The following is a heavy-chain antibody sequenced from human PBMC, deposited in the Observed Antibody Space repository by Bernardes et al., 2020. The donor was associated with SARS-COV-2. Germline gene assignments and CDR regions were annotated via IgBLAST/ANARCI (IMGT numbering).Heavy chain of an antibody. Sequence: SETLSLTCTVSGGSISSSSYYWGWIRQPPGKGLEWIGSIYYSGSTYYNPSLKSRVTISVDTSKNQFSLKLSSVTAADTAVYYCARQHLGGVTIFGVVTTDRYFDYWGHGTLVTVSS. CDR3: ARQHLGGVTIFGVVTTDRYFDY. V-gene: IGHV4-39*01. CDR2: IYYSGST. D-gene: IGHD3-3*01. CDR1: GGSISSSSYY. J-gene: IGHJ4*01.